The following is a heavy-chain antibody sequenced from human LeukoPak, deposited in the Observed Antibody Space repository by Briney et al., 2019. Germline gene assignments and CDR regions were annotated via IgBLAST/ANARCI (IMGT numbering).Heavy chain of an antibody. CDR1: GFTFSTYG. J-gene: IGHJ6*04. V-gene: IGHV3-30*04. CDR3: ARPREYSGSGYYFAVDV. D-gene: IGHD3-10*01. CDR2: ISYDENTK. Sequence: PGGSLRLSCEASGFTFSTYGLHWVRQAPGKGLEWVAFISYDENTKYYAESVKGRFTISRDNSKNTLYLQMNSLRAEDTAVYYCARPREYSGSGYYFAVDVWGKGTTVTVSS.